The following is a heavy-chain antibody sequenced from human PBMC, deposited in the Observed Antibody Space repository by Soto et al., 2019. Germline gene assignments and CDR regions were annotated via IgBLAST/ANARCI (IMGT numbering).Heavy chain of an antibody. CDR3: YTDVMGGSGSGYLYY. CDR2: FDPEDGET. CDR1: GYTLTELS. Sequence: QVQLVQSGAEVKKPGASVKVSCKVSGYTLTELSMHWVRQAPGKGLEWMGGFDPEDGETIYAQKFQGRVTITEDTSTDTAHMELSSLRSKDTALHFCYTDVMGGSGSGYLYYWGQGPLVTVSS. J-gene: IGHJ4*02. V-gene: IGHV1-24*01. D-gene: IGHD3-10*01.